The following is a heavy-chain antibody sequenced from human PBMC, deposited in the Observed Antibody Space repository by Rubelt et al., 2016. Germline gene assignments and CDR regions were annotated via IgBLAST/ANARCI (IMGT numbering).Heavy chain of an antibody. CDR2: ISPGGGST. CDR3: ARVHGNYNDY. CDR1: GFSFTAFS. Sequence: QVQLLQSGAEVRKPGASVRVSCKASGFSFTAFSIHWLRQAPGQGLEWMGIISPGGGSTTYAQKFQGRLTMTRDTSTSTVYMELSSRRFDDSAVYYCARVHGNYNDYWGQGTLVTVSS. V-gene: IGHV1-46*01. D-gene: IGHD1-1*01. J-gene: IGHJ4*02.